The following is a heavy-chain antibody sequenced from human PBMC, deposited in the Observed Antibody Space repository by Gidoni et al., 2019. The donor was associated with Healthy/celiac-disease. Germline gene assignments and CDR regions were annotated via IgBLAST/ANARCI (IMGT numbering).Heavy chain of an antibody. Sequence: QVQLVASGRGLVKPGGSLRLSCPASGFTSSDYYMSCTRQAPGKGMEWVSYISSSSSYTNYADSVKGRFTITRDNAKNSLYLQMNSLRAEDTAVYYCARYVVSSSLGVWYFDLWGRGTLVTVSS. V-gene: IGHV3-11*06. D-gene: IGHD6-6*01. J-gene: IGHJ2*01. CDR2: ISSSSSYT. CDR1: GFTSSDYY. CDR3: ARYVVSSSLGVWYFDL.